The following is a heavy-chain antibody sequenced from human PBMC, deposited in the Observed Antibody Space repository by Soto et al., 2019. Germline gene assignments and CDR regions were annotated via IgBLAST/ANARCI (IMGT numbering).Heavy chain of an antibody. D-gene: IGHD3-10*01. V-gene: IGHV4-34*01. J-gene: IGHJ6*02. Sequence: QVQLQQWGAGLLKPSETLSLTCAVYGGSFSGYYWSWIRQPPGKGLEWIGEINHSGSTNYNPSLKRRVTISVETSKNQFSLKLSSVTAADTAVYYCARGPAMYYYGSGRVRGMDVWGQGTTVTVSS. CDR1: GGSFSGYY. CDR2: INHSGST. CDR3: ARGPAMYYYGSGRVRGMDV.